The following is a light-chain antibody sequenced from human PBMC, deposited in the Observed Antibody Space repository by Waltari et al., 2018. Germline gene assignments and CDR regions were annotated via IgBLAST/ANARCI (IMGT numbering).Light chain of an antibody. CDR2: DDN. J-gene: IGLJ3*02. CDR1: SSDVGNYNL. V-gene: IGLV2-23*01. Sequence: QSALPQPASVSGSPGQSITTSCPGTSSDVGNYNLFTWYQQYPGKAPKVMIYDDNRRPSGVSDRFSGPKSGNTASLTITGVQAEDEADYYCCSYAGSYTWVFGGGTKLTVL. CDR3: CSYAGSYTWV.